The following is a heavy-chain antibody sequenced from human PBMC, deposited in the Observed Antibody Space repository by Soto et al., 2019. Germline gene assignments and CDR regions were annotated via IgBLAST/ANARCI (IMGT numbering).Heavy chain of an antibody. CDR1: GYTFTSYD. CDR2: MNPNSGNT. CDR3: ARVGGGYCTICVCPRGFYYRMYV. Sequence: ASVKVSCKASGYTFTSYDFNWGRQASGQGLEWMGWMNPNSGNTGYAQQFQGRITMTRNTSISTAYMELSSLRSEDTAVYYCARVGGGYCTICVCPRGFYYRMYVSAQGTTVTVSS. V-gene: IGHV1-8*01. J-gene: IGHJ6*02. D-gene: IGHD2-8*01.